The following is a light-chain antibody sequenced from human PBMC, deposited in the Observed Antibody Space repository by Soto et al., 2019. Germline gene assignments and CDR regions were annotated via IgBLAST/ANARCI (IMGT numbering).Light chain of an antibody. J-gene: IGKJ1*01. CDR2: DAS. CDR3: QQYGDSPPTT. CDR1: QSVTGSY. V-gene: IGKV3-20*01. Sequence: PGERATLSCRTSQSVTGSYLAWYQQKPGQPPRLLIYDASNRATGIPDRFSGRGSGTDFTLTISRLEPEDFAVYHCQQYGDSPPTTFGQATKVDIK.